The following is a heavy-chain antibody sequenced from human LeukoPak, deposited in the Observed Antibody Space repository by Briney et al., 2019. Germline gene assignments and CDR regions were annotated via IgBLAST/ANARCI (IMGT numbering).Heavy chain of an antibody. D-gene: IGHD2-15*01. V-gene: IGHV4-30-4*01. Sequence: SETLSLTCTVSGGSIRSGDYYWSWIRQPPGKGLELIGYIYDSGSTYYNPSLKSRITISVDTSENRFSLKLSSVTATDTAVYYCARDCSGGSCYGAFDIWGQGTMVTVSS. CDR1: GGSIRSGDYY. J-gene: IGHJ3*02. CDR3: ARDCSGGSCYGAFDI. CDR2: IYDSGST.